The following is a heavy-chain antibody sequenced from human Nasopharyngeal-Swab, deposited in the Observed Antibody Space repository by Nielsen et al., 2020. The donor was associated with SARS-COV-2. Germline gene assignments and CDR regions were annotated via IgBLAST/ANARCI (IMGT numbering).Heavy chain of an antibody. Sequence: GKSLKISCAASGFIFSASAIHWVRQASGKGLEWVGRIGDKDHNYATTYGASVQGRFTTSRDDSKNTAFLQMDSLKTEDTALYYCTTDFYFDYWGQGTLVTVSS. J-gene: IGHJ4*02. CDR1: GFIFSASA. CDR2: IGDKDHNYAT. V-gene: IGHV3-73*01. CDR3: TTDFYFDY.